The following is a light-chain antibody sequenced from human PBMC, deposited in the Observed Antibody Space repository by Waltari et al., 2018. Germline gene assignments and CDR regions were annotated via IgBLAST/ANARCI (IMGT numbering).Light chain of an antibody. CDR1: QSIRSN. Sequence: EIVMPQSPATLSVSPGERGTLSCRASQSIRSNLAWYQQKPGQAPRLLIYGASSRATGIPARFSGTGSGTEFTLTINSLQSEDFAVYYCQQYNTWPYTFGQETKLEIK. CDR3: QQYNTWPYT. CDR2: GAS. V-gene: IGKV3-15*01. J-gene: IGKJ2*01.